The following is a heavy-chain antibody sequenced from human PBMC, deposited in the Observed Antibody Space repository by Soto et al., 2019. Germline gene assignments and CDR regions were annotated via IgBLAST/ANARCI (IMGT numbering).Heavy chain of an antibody. CDR1: GFVVNRNY. Sequence: EVQLVESGGDLIQPGGSLTLSCATSGFVVNRNYMHWVRQAPGKGLEWVSVMYSDGKTYYGESVKGRFTISRDNSKNTEFLHMKSRRAEDTAVYFCARSPYCGTECNSGYLDFWGQGSLVTVSS. J-gene: IGHJ4*02. V-gene: IGHV3-53*01. CDR2: MYSDGKT. CDR3: ARSPYCGTECNSGYLDF. D-gene: IGHD2-21*01.